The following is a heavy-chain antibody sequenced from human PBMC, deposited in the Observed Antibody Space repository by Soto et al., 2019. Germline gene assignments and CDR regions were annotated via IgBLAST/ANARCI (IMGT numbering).Heavy chain of an antibody. CDR1: GYTFTSCD. CDR3: ARMTTAGYYYYYYGMDV. J-gene: IGHJ6*02. Sequence: ASVKVSCKASGYTFTSCDINWVRQATGQGLEWMGWMNPNSGNTGYAQKFQGRVTMTRNTSISTAYMELSSLRSEDTAVYYCARMTTAGYYYYYYGMDVWGQGTTVTVSS. D-gene: IGHD4-17*01. CDR2: MNPNSGNT. V-gene: IGHV1-8*01.